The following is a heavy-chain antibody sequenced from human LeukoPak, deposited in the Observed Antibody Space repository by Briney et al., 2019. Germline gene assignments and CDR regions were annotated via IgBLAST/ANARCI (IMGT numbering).Heavy chain of an antibody. CDR2: INPNSGGT. V-gene: IGHV1-2*02. D-gene: IGHD3-10*01. Sequence: ASVKVSCKASGYTFTGYYMHWVRQAPGQGREWMGWINPNSGGTNYAQKFQGRVTMTRDTSISTAYMELSRLRSDDTAVYYCARSFMVRGLIDSNDYWGQGTLVTVSS. CDR3: ARSFMVRGLIDSNDY. J-gene: IGHJ4*02. CDR1: GYTFTGYY.